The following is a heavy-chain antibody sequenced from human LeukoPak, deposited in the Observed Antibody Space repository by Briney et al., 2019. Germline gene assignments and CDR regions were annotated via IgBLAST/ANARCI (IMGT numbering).Heavy chain of an antibody. V-gene: IGHV3-11*04. J-gene: IGHJ4*02. CDR1: GFTFRDYY. CDR2: ISSSGSSI. D-gene: IGHD1-20*01. Sequence: GGSLRLSCAASGFTFRDYYMSWIRYAPGKGLEWVSYISSSGSSIFYADSVKGRFTISRDNAKNSLYLQMNSLRAEDTAVYYCAKNSITGTTGDDFWGQGTLVTVSS. CDR3: AKNSITGTTGDDF.